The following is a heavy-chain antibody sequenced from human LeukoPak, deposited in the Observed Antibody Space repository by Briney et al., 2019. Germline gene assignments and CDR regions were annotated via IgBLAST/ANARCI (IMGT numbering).Heavy chain of an antibody. J-gene: IGHJ4*02. CDR2: ISSSSSTI. D-gene: IGHD2-15*01. V-gene: IGHV3-48*02. Sequence: GGSLRLSCAASGFTFSSYSMNWVRQAPGKGLEWVSYISSSSSTIYYADSVKGRFTISRDNAKNSLYLQMNSLRDEDTAVYYCARGANYCSGDSCYQVFDYWGQGTLVTVSS. CDR1: GFTFSSYS. CDR3: ARGANYCSGDSCYQVFDY.